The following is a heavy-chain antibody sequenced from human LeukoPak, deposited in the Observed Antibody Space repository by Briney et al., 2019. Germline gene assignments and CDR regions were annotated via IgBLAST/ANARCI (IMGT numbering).Heavy chain of an antibody. J-gene: IGHJ4*02. CDR2: GHKSGST. CDR3: ARAYCVGDCTVLHIYFDN. CDR1: GASISSDY. V-gene: IGHV4-59*01. Sequence: PSEILSLTCTVAGASISSDYWTWVRQPPGKGLEWIGCGHKSGSTHYNPSLRSRVTISVDTSKSQFSLKLNSVTAADTAVYYCARAYCVGDCTVLHIYFDNWGQGTLVTVSS. D-gene: IGHD2-21*02.